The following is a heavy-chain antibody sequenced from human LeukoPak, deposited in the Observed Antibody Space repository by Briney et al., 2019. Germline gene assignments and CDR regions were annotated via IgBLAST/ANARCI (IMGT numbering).Heavy chain of an antibody. J-gene: IGHJ4*02. Sequence: SGPALLQPTRTLTLTCTFSGFSLRTSGRCGRGIRQPPGKALEWRSHNDWDEERYYSTSLKTRKNISEENSNNQGVLTMTNMDPVDTATYYCARIVADSYSGSSYFDYWGQGTLVTVSS. CDR3: ARIVADSYSGSSYFDY. CDR1: GFSLRTSGRC. D-gene: IGHD1-26*01. V-gene: IGHV2-70*01. CDR2: NDWDEER.